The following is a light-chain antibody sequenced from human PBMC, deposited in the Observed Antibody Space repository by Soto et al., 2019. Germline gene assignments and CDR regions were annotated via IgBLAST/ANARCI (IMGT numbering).Light chain of an antibody. J-gene: IGKJ2*01. V-gene: IGKV3-15*01. CDR1: QSVSSN. CDR2: GAS. Sequence: EIVMTQSPATLSVSPGERATLSCRASQSVSSNLAWYQQKPGQAPRLLIYGASTRATGIPARFSGSGSGTEFTLTLSGLQSEDFALYYCQQYNNWPPYTFGQGTKLEIK. CDR3: QQYNNWPPYT.